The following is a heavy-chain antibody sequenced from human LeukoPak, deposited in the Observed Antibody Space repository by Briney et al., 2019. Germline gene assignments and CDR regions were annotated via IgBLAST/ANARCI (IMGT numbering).Heavy chain of an antibody. CDR2: ISYDGSNK. D-gene: IGHD2-2*01. Sequence: GGSLRLSCAASGFTFSSYSMNWVRQAPGKGLEWVAVISYDGSNKYYADSVKGRFTISRDNSKNTLYLQMNSLRAEDTAAYYCARDQGSSTSCFDYWGQGTLVTVSS. CDR3: ARDQGSSTSCFDY. J-gene: IGHJ4*02. CDR1: GFTFSSYS. V-gene: IGHV3-30*03.